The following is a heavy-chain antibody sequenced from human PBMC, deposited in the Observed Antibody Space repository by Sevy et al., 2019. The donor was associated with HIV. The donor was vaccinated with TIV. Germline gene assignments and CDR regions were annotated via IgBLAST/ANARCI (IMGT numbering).Heavy chain of an antibody. Sequence: GGSLRLSCTASGFSFSSDWMHWVRQAPGKGLMWVSHISPDGSTTRYADSVKGRFTSSRDNAKNTLFLQMNSLRAEDTAVYYCARASGYSYGDYYYYGMDVWGQGTTVTVSS. J-gene: IGHJ6*02. CDR1: GFSFSSDW. D-gene: IGHD5-18*01. CDR3: ARASGYSYGDYYYYGMDV. CDR2: ISPDGSTT. V-gene: IGHV3-74*01.